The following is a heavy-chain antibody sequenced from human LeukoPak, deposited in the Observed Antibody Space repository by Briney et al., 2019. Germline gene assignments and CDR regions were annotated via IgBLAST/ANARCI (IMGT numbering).Heavy chain of an antibody. V-gene: IGHV1-2*04. CDR3: ARGRTYGRRRGNWFDP. CDR1: GYTFTGYY. D-gene: IGHD2-8*01. CDR2: INPNSGGT. Sequence: GASVKVSCKASGYTFTGYYMHWVRQAPGQGLEWMGWINPNSGGTNYAQKFQGWVTMTRDTSISTAYMELSSLRSEDTAVYYCARGRTYGRRRGNWFDPWGQGTLVTVSS. J-gene: IGHJ5*02.